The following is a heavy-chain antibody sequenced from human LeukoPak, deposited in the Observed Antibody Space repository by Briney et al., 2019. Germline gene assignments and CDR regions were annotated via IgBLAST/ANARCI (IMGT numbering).Heavy chain of an antibody. Sequence: SETLSLTCAVYGGSFSGYYWSWIRQPPGKGLEWIGEINHSGSTNYNPSLKSRVTISVDTSKNQFSLKLSSVTAADTAVYYCARRTEGHYYDSSGYPLGGMDVWGQGTTVTVSS. CDR3: ARRTEGHYYDSSGYPLGGMDV. V-gene: IGHV4-34*01. CDR1: GGSFSGYY. J-gene: IGHJ6*02. D-gene: IGHD3-22*01. CDR2: INHSGST.